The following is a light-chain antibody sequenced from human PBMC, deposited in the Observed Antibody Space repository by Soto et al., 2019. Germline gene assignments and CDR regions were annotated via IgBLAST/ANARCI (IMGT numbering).Light chain of an antibody. V-gene: IGLV1-40*01. Sequence: QPVLTPPPSVSEAPGQRVTISCTGSRSNIGAGYEAQGDQQVPGTAPKLLIYENNNPTSGVPDRFSGSKSGTSASLAITGLQAEDEADYYCQSYDSSLSGYVFGTGTKVTVL. CDR1: RSNIGAGYE. CDR2: ENN. J-gene: IGLJ1*01. CDR3: QSYDSSLSGYV.